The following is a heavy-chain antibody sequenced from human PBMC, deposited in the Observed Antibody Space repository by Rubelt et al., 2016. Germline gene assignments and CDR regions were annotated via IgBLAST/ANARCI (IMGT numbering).Heavy chain of an antibody. CDR3: ARHEEQLAAFDI. D-gene: IGHD6-13*01. CDR2: IYYSGST. V-gene: IGHV4-59*08. CDR1: GGSISTYY. J-gene: IGHJ3*02. Sequence: QVQLQESGPGLLKPSETLSLTCTVSGGSISTYYWSWIRQPPGKGLEWIGNIYYSGSTKYNPSLKSRVTISVDTSKDQLSRKLSSVTAADTAVYYCARHEEQLAAFDIWGPGTMVTVSS.